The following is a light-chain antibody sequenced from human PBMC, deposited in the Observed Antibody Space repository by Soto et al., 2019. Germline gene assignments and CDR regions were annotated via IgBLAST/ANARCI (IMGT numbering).Light chain of an antibody. Sequence: QSVLTQPASVSGSPGQSIAISCTGTNSDVGGYNYVSWYQHHPGKAPKLMIYEVSNRPSGVSNRFSGSKSGNTASLTISGLQAEDAADYYCRSYTPSTTWVFGGGTKVTVL. CDR2: EVS. J-gene: IGLJ3*02. V-gene: IGLV2-14*01. CDR3: RSYTPSTTWV. CDR1: NSDVGGYNY.